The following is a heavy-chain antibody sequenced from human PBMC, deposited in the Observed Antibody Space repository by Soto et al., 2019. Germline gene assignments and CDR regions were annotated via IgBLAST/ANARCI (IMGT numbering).Heavy chain of an antibody. D-gene: IGHD3-22*01. Sequence: QLQLQESGPGLVKPSETLSLTCTVSSGSISSGSYYWDWIHQPPGKGLEWIGNIYYSGSTNYNPSLESRVTISVDTSKNQFSLKLSSVTAADTAVYYCARQTDSYYTFDAFDIWGQGTMVTVSS. CDR2: IYYSGST. CDR3: ARQTDSYYTFDAFDI. V-gene: IGHV4-39*01. J-gene: IGHJ3*02. CDR1: SGSISSGSYY.